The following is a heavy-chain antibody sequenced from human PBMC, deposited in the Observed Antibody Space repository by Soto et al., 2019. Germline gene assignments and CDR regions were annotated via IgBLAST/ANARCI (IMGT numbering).Heavy chain of an antibody. CDR3: ARLWSIAAREGKSYEEY. CDR2: INPNSGGT. Sequence: ASVKVSCKASGYTFTGYYMHWVRQAPGQGLEWMGWINPNSGGTNYAQKFQGWVTMTRDTSISTAYMELSRLRSDDTAVYYCARLWSIAAREGKSYEEYRGQGSLFGVSS. J-gene: IGHJ4*02. CDR1: GYTFTGYY. D-gene: IGHD6-6*01. V-gene: IGHV1-2*04.